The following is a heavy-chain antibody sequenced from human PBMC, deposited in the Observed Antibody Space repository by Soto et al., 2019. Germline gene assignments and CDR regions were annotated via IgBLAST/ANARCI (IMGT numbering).Heavy chain of an antibody. J-gene: IGHJ4*02. CDR3: ARDVTQTYYYDRSGYGARFDY. V-gene: IGHV1-69*12. Sequence: QVQLVQSGAEVKKPGSSVKVSCKASGGTFSSYAISWVRQAPGQGLEWMGGIIPIFGTANYAQKLQGRVTIPADESTRTAYMELSSLRSEDTAVYYCARDVTQTYYYDRSGYGARFDYWGQGTLVTVSS. CDR2: IIPIFGTA. D-gene: IGHD3-22*01. CDR1: GGTFSSYA.